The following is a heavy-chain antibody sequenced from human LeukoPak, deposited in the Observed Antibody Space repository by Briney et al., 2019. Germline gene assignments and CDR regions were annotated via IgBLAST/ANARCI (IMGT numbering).Heavy chain of an antibody. J-gene: IGHJ4*02. V-gene: IGHV3-43*01. Sequence: PGGSLRLSCVASGFTFSSYAMHWVRQAPGKGLEWVSLISWDGGSTYYADSVKGRFTISRDNSKNSLYLQMNSLRTEDTALYYCAKVHPKWELLSYFDYWGQGTLVTVSS. CDR3: AKVHPKWELLSYFDY. CDR2: ISWDGGST. D-gene: IGHD1-26*01. CDR1: GFTFSSYA.